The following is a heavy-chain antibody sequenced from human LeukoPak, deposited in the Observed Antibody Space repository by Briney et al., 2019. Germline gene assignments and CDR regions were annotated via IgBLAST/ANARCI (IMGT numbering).Heavy chain of an antibody. CDR1: GFTFSSYG. J-gene: IGHJ4*02. D-gene: IGHD4-17*01. CDR3: ARRAGEYSHPYNY. V-gene: IGHV3-23*05. CDR2: IYSGGNT. Sequence: GGSLRLSCAASGFTFSSYGMSWVRQAPGKGLEWVSFIYSGGNTHYSDSVKGRFTISRDNSKNTLYLQMNSLRAEDTAVYYCARRAGEYSHPYNYWGQGTLVTVSS.